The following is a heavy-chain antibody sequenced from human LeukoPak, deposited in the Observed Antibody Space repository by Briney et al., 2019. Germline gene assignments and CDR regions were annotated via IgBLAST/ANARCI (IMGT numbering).Heavy chain of an antibody. J-gene: IGHJ2*01. D-gene: IGHD5-18*01. CDR1: AFTFSAYE. CDR3: VRVSRYSNYWSFDL. CDR2: ISGSGKII. Sequence: GGSLRLSCAASAFTFSAYEMNWLRQAPGRGLEWLSHISGSGKIIYYGVSAKGRFTISRDNAKNSVFLQMNSLRADDTAVYYCVRVSRYSNYWSFDLWGRGALVTVSS. V-gene: IGHV3-48*03.